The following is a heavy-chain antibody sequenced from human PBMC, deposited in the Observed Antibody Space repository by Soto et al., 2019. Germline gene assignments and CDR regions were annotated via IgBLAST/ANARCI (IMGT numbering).Heavy chain of an antibody. CDR1: GGTFSSYA. Sequence: QVQLVQSGAEVQKPGSSVKVSCKASGGTFSSYAISWVRQAPGQGLEWMGGIIPIFGTANYAQKFQGRVTITADESTSTAYMELSSLSSEDTAVYYCASWGRVQLWAGGFDYWGQGTLVTVSS. CDR2: IIPIFGTA. D-gene: IGHD5-18*01. CDR3: ASWGRVQLWAGGFDY. V-gene: IGHV1-69*01. J-gene: IGHJ4*02.